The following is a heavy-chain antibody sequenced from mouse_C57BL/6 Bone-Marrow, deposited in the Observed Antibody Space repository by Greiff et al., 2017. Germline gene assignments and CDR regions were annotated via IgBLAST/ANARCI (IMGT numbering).Heavy chain of an antibody. Sequence: EVQLQQSGAELVRPGASVKLSCTASGFNIKDDYMPWVKQRPEQGLEWIGWIDPENGDTEYASKFQGKATITADTSSNTAYLQLSSLTSEDTAVYYCTPFTTVVAGDYWGQGTTLTVSS. CDR2: IDPENGDT. D-gene: IGHD1-1*01. J-gene: IGHJ2*01. V-gene: IGHV14-4*01. CDR3: TPFTTVVAGDY. CDR1: GFNIKDDY.